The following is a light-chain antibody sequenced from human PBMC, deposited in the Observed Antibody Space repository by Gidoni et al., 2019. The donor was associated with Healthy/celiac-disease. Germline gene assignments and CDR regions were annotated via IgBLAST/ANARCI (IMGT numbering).Light chain of an antibody. V-gene: IGKV2-28*01. CDR3: MQALQTPRT. Sequence: DIVMTQSPRSLPVTPGEPASISCRSSQSLLHSNGYNYLDWYLQKPGQSPQLLIYLGSNRASGVPDMFSGSGSGTDFILKISRVEAEDVGVYYCMQALQTPRTFGQGTKLEI. J-gene: IGKJ2*01. CDR2: LGS. CDR1: QSLLHSNGYNY.